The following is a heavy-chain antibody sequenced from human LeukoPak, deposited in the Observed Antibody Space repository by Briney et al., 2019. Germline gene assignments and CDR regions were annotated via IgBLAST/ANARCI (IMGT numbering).Heavy chain of an antibody. D-gene: IGHD2-15*01. CDR2: IKSKTDGGTT. CDR1: GFTFSNAW. J-gene: IGHJ6*03. CDR3: TRIAGVPYYYYYYYMDV. V-gene: IGHV3-15*01. Sequence: GGSLRLSCAASGFTFSNAWMSWVRQAPGKGLEWVGRIKSKTDGGTTDYAAPVKGRFTISRDDSKNTLYLQMNSLKTEDTAVYYCTRIAGVPYYYYYYYMDVWGKGTTVTISS.